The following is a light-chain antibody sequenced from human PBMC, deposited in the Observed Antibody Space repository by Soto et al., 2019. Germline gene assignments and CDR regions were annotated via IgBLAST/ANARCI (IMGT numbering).Light chain of an antibody. V-gene: IGLV2-14*03. CDR2: DVS. CDR3: SSFTSSDTLVV. Sequence: QSVLTQPASVSGSPGQSITISCTGTSSDVGGYNFVSWYQHHPAKAPKLMIYDVSNRPSGVSNRFSGSKSGNTASLTISGLQAEHEAHYYCSSFTSSDTLVVFGGGTKLTVL. J-gene: IGLJ2*01. CDR1: SSDVGGYNF.